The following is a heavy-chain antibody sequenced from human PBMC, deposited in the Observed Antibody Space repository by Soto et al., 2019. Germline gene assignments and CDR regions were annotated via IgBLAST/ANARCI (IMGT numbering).Heavy chain of an antibody. J-gene: IGHJ6*03. Sequence: SETLSLTCTVSGGSISSYYWSWIRQPPGKGLEWIGYIYYSGSTNYNPSLKSRVTISVDTSKNQFSLKLSSVTAADTAVYYCARTDRYCSGGSCSNSELYYYYYYMDVWGKGTTVTVSS. CDR1: GGSISSYY. V-gene: IGHV4-59*01. CDR3: ARTDRYCSGGSCSNSELYYYYYYMDV. CDR2: IYYSGST. D-gene: IGHD2-15*01.